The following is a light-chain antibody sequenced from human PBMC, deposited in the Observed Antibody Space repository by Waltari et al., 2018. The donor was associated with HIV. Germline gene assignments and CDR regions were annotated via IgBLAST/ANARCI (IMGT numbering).Light chain of an antibody. CDR3: QQYHKWPLT. Sequence: EIVMTQSPATLSVSPGERATLSCRASQSVNNNLAWYQQKPGQAPRLLISGASTRATGVPARFSGSWSGTDFTLTISSLQSEDFGIYYCQQYHKWPLTFGGGTKVEIK. J-gene: IGKJ4*01. CDR1: QSVNNN. V-gene: IGKV3-15*01. CDR2: GAS.